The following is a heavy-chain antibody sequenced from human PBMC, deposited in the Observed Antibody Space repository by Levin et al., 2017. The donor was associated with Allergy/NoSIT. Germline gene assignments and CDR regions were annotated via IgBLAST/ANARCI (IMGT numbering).Heavy chain of an antibody. CDR1: GFTFGDYA. Sequence: GGSLRLSCTGSGFTFGDYAMSWVRQAPGKGLEWVGFIRNKAHGGTTEYAASVKGRLTISRDDSKSIAYLQLNSLQTEDNAVYFFARGGPPNYDYNWGSYRDGYFDYWGQGPLVTVSS. CDR2: IRNKAHGGTT. V-gene: IGHV3-49*04. D-gene: IGHD3-16*02. J-gene: IGHJ4*02. CDR3: ARGGPPNYDYNWGSYRDGYFDY.